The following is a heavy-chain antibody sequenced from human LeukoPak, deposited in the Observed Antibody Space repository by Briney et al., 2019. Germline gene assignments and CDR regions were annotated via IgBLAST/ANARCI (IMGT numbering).Heavy chain of an antibody. Sequence: SETLSLTCAVYGGSFSGDYWSWIRLPPGKGLEWIGEINHSGSTNYNPSRKSRVTISVDTSKNQFSLKLSSVTAADTAVYYCARALDSLYSSGWPSAGYWGQGTLVTVSS. CDR1: GGSFSGDY. CDR2: INHSGST. V-gene: IGHV4-34*01. D-gene: IGHD6-19*01. CDR3: ARALDSLYSSGWPSAGY. J-gene: IGHJ4*02.